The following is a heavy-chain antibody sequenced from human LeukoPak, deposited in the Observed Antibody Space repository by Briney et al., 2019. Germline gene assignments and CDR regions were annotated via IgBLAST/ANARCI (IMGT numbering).Heavy chain of an antibody. J-gene: IGHJ4*02. V-gene: IGHV3-74*01. D-gene: IGHD6-13*01. CDR1: GFTFSSYW. CDR3: ARSAYSGSRTEY. Sequence: GSLRLSCAASGFTFSSYWMHWVRQAPGKGLVWVSRMNGDGSSTTYADSVKGRFTISRDNAKNTLFLQMNSLTADDTAVYYCARSAYSGSRTEYWGQGTLVIVSS. CDR2: MNGDGSST.